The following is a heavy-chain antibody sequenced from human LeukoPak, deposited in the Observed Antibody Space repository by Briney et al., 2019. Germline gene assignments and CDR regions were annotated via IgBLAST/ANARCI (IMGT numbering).Heavy chain of an antibody. CDR2: IYYSGST. Sequence: SETLSLTCAVSGGSISSYYWSWIRQPPGKGLEWIGYIYYSGSTNYNPSLKSRVTISVDTSKNQFSLKLSSVTAADTAVYYCAGGGSGILNAFDIWGQGTMVTVSS. D-gene: IGHD2-15*01. CDR3: AGGGSGILNAFDI. J-gene: IGHJ3*02. V-gene: IGHV4-59*08. CDR1: GGSISSYY.